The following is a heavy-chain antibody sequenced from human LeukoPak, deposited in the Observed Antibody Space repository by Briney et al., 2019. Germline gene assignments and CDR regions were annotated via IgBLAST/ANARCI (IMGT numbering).Heavy chain of an antibody. Sequence: SETLSLTCTVSGGSISSSSYYWGWIRQPPGKGLEWIGSIYYSGSTYYNPSLKSRVTISVDTSKNQFSLKLSSVTAADTAVYYCARHVLGSSSGEYWGQGTLVTVSS. CDR2: IYYSGST. CDR3: ARHVLGSSSGEY. J-gene: IGHJ4*02. D-gene: IGHD6-6*01. CDR1: GGSISSSSYY. V-gene: IGHV4-39*01.